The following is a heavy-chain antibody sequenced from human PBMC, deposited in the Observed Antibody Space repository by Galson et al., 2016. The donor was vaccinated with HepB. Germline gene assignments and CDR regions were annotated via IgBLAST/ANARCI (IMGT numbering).Heavy chain of an antibody. J-gene: IGHJ4*02. CDR2: ITGDSSRT. D-gene: IGHD3-10*01. CDR3: AKYLWLRGFHSLDY. V-gene: IGHV3-23*01. CDR1: EFTFTSYA. Sequence: SLRLSCAGSEFTFTSYAMNWVRQAPGKGLEWVSAITGDSSRTFYADSVKGRFTISRDNSKNTVYLQMNGLRAEDTAVYYCAKYLWLRGFHSLDYWGQGTLFTVSS.